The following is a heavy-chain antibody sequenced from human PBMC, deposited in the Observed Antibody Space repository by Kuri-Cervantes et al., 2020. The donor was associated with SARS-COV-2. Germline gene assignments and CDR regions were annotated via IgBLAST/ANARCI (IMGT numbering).Heavy chain of an antibody. V-gene: IGHV4-34*01. Sequence: SEILSLTCDLYYGTLTGYQWSWIRQPPGMGLECIGGINHRGDTYYDPSVDGRLTISRATSENKFSLRLSSVTAADTAVYYCARSCEDYYGSGSYPTFDYWGQGTLVTGSS. D-gene: IGHD3-10*01. CDR2: INHRGDT. CDR1: YGTLTGYQ. CDR3: ARSCEDYYGSGSYPTFDY. J-gene: IGHJ4*02.